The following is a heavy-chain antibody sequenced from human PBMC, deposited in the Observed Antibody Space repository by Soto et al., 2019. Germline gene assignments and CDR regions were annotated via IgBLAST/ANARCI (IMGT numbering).Heavy chain of an antibody. CDR3: HGGYDFWSGYYTTAYNWFDP. D-gene: IGHD3-3*01. J-gene: IGHJ5*02. V-gene: IGHV4-34*01. CDR2: INHSGST. Sequence: SETLSLTCAVYGGSFSGYYWSWIRQPPGKGLEWIGEINHSGSTNYNPSLKSRVTISVDTSKNQFSLKLSSVTAADTAVYYCHGGYDFWSGYYTTAYNWFDPWGQGTLVTVSS. CDR1: GGSFSGYY.